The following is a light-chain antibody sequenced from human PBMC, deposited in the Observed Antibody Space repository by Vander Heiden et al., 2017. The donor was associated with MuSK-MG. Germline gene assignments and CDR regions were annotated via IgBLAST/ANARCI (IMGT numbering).Light chain of an antibody. V-gene: IGKV3-11*01. CDR3: QQRSNWPSLT. J-gene: IGKJ4*01. CDR2: DAS. Sequence: EIVLTQSTATLSLSPGGRATLSCRASQSVSSYLACYQQKPGQAPRLLIYDASNRATGMPARFIGSGSGTDFTLTISSLEPDDFVVYYCQQRSNWPSLTFGGGTKVEIK. CDR1: QSVSSY.